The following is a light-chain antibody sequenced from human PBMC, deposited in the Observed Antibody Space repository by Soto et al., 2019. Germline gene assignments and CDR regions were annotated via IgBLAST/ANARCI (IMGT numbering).Light chain of an antibody. CDR2: SNN. CDR3: AAWDDSLSGVV. J-gene: IGLJ2*01. V-gene: IGLV1-44*01. CDR1: SSNIGSNT. Sequence: QSVLTQPPSVSGTPGQRVTISCSGSSSNIGSNTVNWYQQLPGTAPKLLIYSNNQRPSGVPDRLSGSKSGTSASLAISGLQSEDEADYYCAAWDDSLSGVVFGGGTQLTVL.